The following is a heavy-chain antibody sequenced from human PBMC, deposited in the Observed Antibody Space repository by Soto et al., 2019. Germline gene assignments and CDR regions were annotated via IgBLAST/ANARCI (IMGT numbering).Heavy chain of an antibody. CDR1: GYTFTSYD. CDR3: ARVSGYYDSSGYYYGMDV. D-gene: IGHD3-22*01. CDR2: MNPNSGNT. J-gene: IGHJ6*02. Sequence: QVQLVQSGAEVKKPGASVKVSCKASGYTFTSYDINWVRQATGQGLEWMGWMNPNSGNTGYAQKFQGRVTMTRNTXXXAXXMELSSLRSEDTAVYYCARVSGYYDSSGYYYGMDVWGQGTTVTVSS. V-gene: IGHV1-8*01.